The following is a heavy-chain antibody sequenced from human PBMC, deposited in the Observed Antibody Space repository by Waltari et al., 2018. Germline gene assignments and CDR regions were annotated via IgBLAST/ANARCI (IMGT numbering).Heavy chain of an antibody. Sequence: EVQLVESGGGLVKPGGSLRLSCAASGFTFSSYSMNWVRQAPGKGLEWVSSISSSSSYIYYADSVKGRFTISRDNAKNSLYLQMNSLRAEDTAVYYCARDPGSYWPVDYWGQGTLVTVSS. V-gene: IGHV3-21*01. D-gene: IGHD1-26*01. J-gene: IGHJ4*02. CDR2: ISSSSSYI. CDR1: GFTFSSYS. CDR3: ARDPGSYWPVDY.